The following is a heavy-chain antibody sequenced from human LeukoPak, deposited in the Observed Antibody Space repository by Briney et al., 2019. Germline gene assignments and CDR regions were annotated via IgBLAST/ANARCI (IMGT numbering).Heavy chain of an antibody. CDR3: ARDCSGGSCYGAFDI. J-gene: IGHJ3*02. V-gene: IGHV4-34*01. Sequence: SETLSLTCAVYGGSFSGYYWSWIRQPPGKGLEWIGEINHSGSTNYNPSLKSRVTISVDTSKNQFSLKLSSVTATDTAVYYCARDCSGGSCYGAFDIWGQGTMVTVSS. CDR2: INHSGST. CDR1: GGSFSGYY. D-gene: IGHD2-15*01.